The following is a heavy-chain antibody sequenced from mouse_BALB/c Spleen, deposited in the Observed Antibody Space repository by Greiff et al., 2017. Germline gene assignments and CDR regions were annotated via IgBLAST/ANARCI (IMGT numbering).Heavy chain of an antibody. CDR3: ARRGYDDAMDY. V-gene: IGHV5-6*02. CDR2: ISSGGSYT. D-gene: IGHD2-2*01. J-gene: IGHJ4*01. Sequence: DVMLVESGGDLVKPGGSLKLSCAASGFTFSSYGMSWVRQTPDKRLEWVATISSGGSYTYYPDSVKGRFTISRDNAKNTLYLQMSSLKSEDTAMYYCARRGYDDAMDYWGQGTSVTVSS. CDR1: GFTFSSYG.